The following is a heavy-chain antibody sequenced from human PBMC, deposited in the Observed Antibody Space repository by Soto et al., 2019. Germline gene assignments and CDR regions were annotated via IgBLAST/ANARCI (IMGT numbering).Heavy chain of an antibody. CDR3: ATAYYYYDSSGPYPNYGMDV. V-gene: IGHV1-69*13. CDR1: GGTFSSYA. CDR2: IIPIFGTA. D-gene: IGHD3-22*01. Sequence: SVKVSCKASGGTFSSYAISWVRQAPGQGLEWMGGIIPIFGTANYAQKFQGRVTITADESTSTAYMELSSLRSEDTAVYYCATAYYYYDSSGPYPNYGMDVWGQGTTVTVSS. J-gene: IGHJ6*02.